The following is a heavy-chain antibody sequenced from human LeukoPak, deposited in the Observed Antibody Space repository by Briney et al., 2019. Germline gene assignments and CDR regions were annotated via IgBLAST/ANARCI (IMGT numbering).Heavy chain of an antibody. J-gene: IGHJ6*03. CDR1: GFIFSTYS. Sequence: PGGSLRLSCAASGFIFSTYSMNWVRQAPGKGLEWVSYISSGSSTIYYADSVKGRFTISRDNAKNSLYLQMNSLRAEDTAVYYCARDSTIFGVVTPGDYYYYMDVWGKGTTVTVSS. D-gene: IGHD3-3*01. V-gene: IGHV3-48*01. CDR3: ARDSTIFGVVTPGDYYYYMDV. CDR2: ISSGSSTI.